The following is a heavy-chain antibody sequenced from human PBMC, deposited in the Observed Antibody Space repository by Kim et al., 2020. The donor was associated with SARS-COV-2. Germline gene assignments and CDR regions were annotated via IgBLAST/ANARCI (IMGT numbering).Heavy chain of an antibody. V-gene: IGHV4-4*02. CDR2: IYHSGST. D-gene: IGHD2-15*01. J-gene: IGHJ6*02. CDR1: GGSISSSNW. Sequence: SETLSLTCAVSGGSISSSNWWSWVRQPPGKGLEWIGEIYHSGSTNYNPSLKSRVTISVDKSKNQFSLKLSSVTAADTAVYYCARERGLGYCSGGSCSAPYYYYYGMDVWGQGTTVTVSS. CDR3: ARERGLGYCSGGSCSAPYYYYYGMDV.